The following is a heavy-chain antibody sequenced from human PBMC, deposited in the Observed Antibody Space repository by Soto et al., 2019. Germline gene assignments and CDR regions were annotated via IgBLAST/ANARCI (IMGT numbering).Heavy chain of an antibody. D-gene: IGHD6-19*01. CDR3: ARGSSGWSYYYYGMDV. CDR2: ISYDGSNK. CDR1: GFTFSSYG. J-gene: IGHJ6*02. V-gene: IGHV3-30*03. Sequence: QVQLVESGGGVVQPGRSLRLSCAASGFTFSSYGMHWVRQAPGKGLAWVAVISYDGSNKYYADSVKGRFTISRDNSKNTLYLQMNSLRAEDTAVYYCARGSSGWSYYYYGMDVWGQGTTVTVSS.